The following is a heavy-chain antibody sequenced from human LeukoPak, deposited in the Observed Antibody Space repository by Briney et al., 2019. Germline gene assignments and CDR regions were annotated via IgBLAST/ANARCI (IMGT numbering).Heavy chain of an antibody. J-gene: IGHJ4*02. CDR1: GFTISNYW. CDR3: ARDRGGLPY. Sequence: GGSLRLSCAVSGFTISNYWMTWVRQAPGKGLEWVANIKEDESEKHYVDSVKGRFTISRDNAKNSLYLQMNSLRAEDTAVYYCARDRGGLPYWGQGTLVTVSS. D-gene: IGHD5-12*01. CDR2: IKEDESEK. V-gene: IGHV3-7*04.